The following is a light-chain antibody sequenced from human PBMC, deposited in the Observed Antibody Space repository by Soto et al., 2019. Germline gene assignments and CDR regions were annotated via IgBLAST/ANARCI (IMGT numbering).Light chain of an antibody. CDR2: DAS. CDR1: QSISSW. CDR3: QQYNSYPWT. J-gene: IGKJ1*01. V-gene: IGKV1-5*01. Sequence: DIPMTQSPSTLSASVGDRVTITCRASQSISSWLAWYQQKPGKAPKLPIYDASSLESGVPSRFSGSRSGTEFTLTISSLHPDDFATYYCQQYNSYPWTFGQGTKLEIK.